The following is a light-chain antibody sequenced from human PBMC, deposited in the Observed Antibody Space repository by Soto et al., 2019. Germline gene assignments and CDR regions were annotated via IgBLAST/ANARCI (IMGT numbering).Light chain of an antibody. CDR2: DAS. Sequence: EIVLTQSPDTLSLSPGGRATLSCRASQSVGSSLAWYQQKPGQAPRLLIYDASNRPTGIPARFSGSGSGTDFTLTIRRLEPEDFAVYFCQQRSRSLTFGGGTRVEIK. CDR1: QSVGSS. CDR3: QQRSRSLT. J-gene: IGKJ4*01. V-gene: IGKV3-11*01.